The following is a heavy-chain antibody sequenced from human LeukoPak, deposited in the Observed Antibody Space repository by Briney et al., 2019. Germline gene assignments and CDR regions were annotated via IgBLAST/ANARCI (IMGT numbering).Heavy chain of an antibody. CDR2: ISSSSSTI. CDR3: ARGPPWYFDL. Sequence: LSLTCAVYGGSFSGYYWSWIRQPPGKGLEWVSYISSSSSTIYYADSVKGRFTISRDNAKNTLYLQMNSLTAEDTAVYYCARGPPWYFDLWGRGTLVTVSS. V-gene: IGHV3-11*04. CDR1: GGSFSGYY. J-gene: IGHJ2*01. D-gene: IGHD6-25*01.